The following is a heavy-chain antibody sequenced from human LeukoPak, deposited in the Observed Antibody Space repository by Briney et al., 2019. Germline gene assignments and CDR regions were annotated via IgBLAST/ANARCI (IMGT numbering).Heavy chain of an antibody. CDR1: GFTFTSSA. CDR3: ATAGPYGGDFDY. Sequence: ASVKVSCKASGFTFTSSAVHWVRQAPGKGLEWMGGFDPEDGETIYAQKFQGRVTMTEDTSTDTAYMELSSLRSEDTAVYYCATAGPYGGDFDYWGQGTLVTVSS. CDR2: FDPEDGET. J-gene: IGHJ4*02. V-gene: IGHV1-24*01. D-gene: IGHD4-23*01.